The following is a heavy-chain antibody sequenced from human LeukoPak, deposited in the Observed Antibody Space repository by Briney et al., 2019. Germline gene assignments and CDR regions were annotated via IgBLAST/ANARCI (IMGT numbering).Heavy chain of an antibody. CDR1: GGSISSSSYY. J-gene: IGHJ3*02. Sequence: SETLSLTCTVSGGSISSSSYYWGWIRQPPGKGLEWIGSIYYSGSTYYNPSLKSRVTISVDTSKNQFSLKLSSVTAADTAVYYCARDRGSDLLWFGEGLKEHDAFDIWGQGTMVTVSS. D-gene: IGHD3-10*01. CDR2: IYYSGST. CDR3: ARDRGSDLLWFGEGLKEHDAFDI. V-gene: IGHV4-39*07.